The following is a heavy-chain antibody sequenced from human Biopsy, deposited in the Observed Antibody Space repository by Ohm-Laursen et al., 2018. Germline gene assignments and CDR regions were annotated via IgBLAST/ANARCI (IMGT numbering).Heavy chain of an antibody. CDR2: INQSGRT. CDR3: VRGVDYYDPYHYYALDV. CDR1: GESFNGYY. D-gene: IGHD3-22*01. Sequence: TLYLTCAVYGESFNGYYWSWIRQTPGKGLEWIGEINQSGRTNYNPSLKSRVNISADKSKNQFSLKLSTVTSADTAVYYCVRGVDYYDPYHYYALDVWGPGTTVTVSS. V-gene: IGHV4-34*01. J-gene: IGHJ6*02.